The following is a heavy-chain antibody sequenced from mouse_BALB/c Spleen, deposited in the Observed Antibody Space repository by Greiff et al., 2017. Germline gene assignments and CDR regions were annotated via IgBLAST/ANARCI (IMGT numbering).Heavy chain of an antibody. CDR2: SRNKANDYTT. Sequence: EVQRVESGGGWLHPGGSLGPSLPTPGSPFGIFSMEWFRQPPGKSLGGIAASRNKANDYTTEYSASVKGRFIVSRDTSQSILYLQMNALRAEDTAIYYCARDAWAYWGQGTLVTVSA. J-gene: IGHJ3*01. CDR1: GSPFGIFS. V-gene: IGHV7-1*02. CDR3: ARDAWAY.